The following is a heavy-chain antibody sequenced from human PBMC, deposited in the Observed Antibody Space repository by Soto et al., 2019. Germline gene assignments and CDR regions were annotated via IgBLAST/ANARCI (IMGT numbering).Heavy chain of an antibody. D-gene: IGHD2-15*01. Sequence: EVQLLESGRGLVQPGESLRLSCAASGFTFSSYAMTWVRQAPGKGLEWVSSISGIGDYTYFADSVKGRFTISRDNSKDTRYLQMSSLRGEDTAIYYCAKDSRSHPQGWFDPWGQGTLVTVSS. CDR3: AKDSRSHPQGWFDP. J-gene: IGHJ5*02. CDR2: ISGIGDYT. CDR1: GFTFSSYA. V-gene: IGHV3-23*01.